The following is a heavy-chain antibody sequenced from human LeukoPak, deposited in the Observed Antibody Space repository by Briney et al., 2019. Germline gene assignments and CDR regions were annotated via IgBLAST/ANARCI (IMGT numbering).Heavy chain of an antibody. Sequence: PGGSLRLSCAASGFTFSSYSMNWVRQAPGKGLEWVSSISSSSSYIYYADSVKGRFTISRDNAKNSLYLQMNSLRAEDTAVYYCARDTRGIAVAGYYYYYGMDVWGQGTTVTVSS. V-gene: IGHV3-21*01. CDR3: ARDTRGIAVAGYYYYYGMDV. D-gene: IGHD6-19*01. CDR1: GFTFSSYS. J-gene: IGHJ6*02. CDR2: ISSSSSYI.